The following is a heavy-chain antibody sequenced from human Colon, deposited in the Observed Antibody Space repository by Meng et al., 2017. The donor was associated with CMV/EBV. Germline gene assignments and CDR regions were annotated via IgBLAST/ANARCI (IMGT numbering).Heavy chain of an antibody. V-gene: IGHV4-34*01. CDR2: INHSGNT. CDR3: ARGSYDFWSGDNPMYYFDY. J-gene: IGHJ4*02. D-gene: IGHD3-3*01. Sequence: SETLSLTCAVYGGSFSGYYWNWIRQPPGKGLEWIGEINHSGNTNYNPSLKSRVTISVDSSKNQFSLRLSSVTAADTAVFYCARGSYDFWSGDNPMYYFDYWGQGTLVTVSS. CDR1: GGSFSGYY.